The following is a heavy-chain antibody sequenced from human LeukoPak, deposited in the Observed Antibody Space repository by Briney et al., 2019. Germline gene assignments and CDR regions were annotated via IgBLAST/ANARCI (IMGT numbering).Heavy chain of an antibody. CDR3: ARVVLLWFGELPARGSHLDY. CDR1: SYTLTSYG. J-gene: IGHJ4*02. Sequence: GASVKVSCKASSYTLTSYGISWVRQAPGQGLEWMGGIIPIFGTANYAQKFQGRVTITADESTSTAYMELSSLRSEDTAVYYCARVVLLWFGELPARGSHLDYWGQGTLVTVSS. D-gene: IGHD3-10*01. V-gene: IGHV1-69*13. CDR2: IIPIFGTA.